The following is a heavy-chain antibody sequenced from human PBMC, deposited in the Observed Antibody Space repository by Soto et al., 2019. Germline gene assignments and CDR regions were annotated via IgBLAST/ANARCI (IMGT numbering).Heavy chain of an antibody. Sequence: ASVKVSCKASGYTFTSYGIRWVRQAPGQGLEWVGWIHTYNGNTNFAQKLQGRVTLTTDPSTSTAYMELRSLRSDDTAVYYCARDSDYIIAYWGQGTLVTVSS. CDR1: GYTFTSYG. V-gene: IGHV1-18*01. D-gene: IGHD4-17*01. CDR2: IHTYNGNT. CDR3: ARDSDYIIAY. J-gene: IGHJ4*02.